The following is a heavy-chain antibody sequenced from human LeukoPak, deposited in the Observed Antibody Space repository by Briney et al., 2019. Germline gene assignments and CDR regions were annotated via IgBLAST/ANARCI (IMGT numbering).Heavy chain of an antibody. CDR1: GFTFSSYE. J-gene: IGHJ6*03. CDR3: ARAHLSSASTDYMTV. D-gene: IGHD6-6*01. V-gene: IGHV3-48*03. CDR2: ISSSGSTI. Sequence: GGSLRLSCAASGFTFSSYEMNWVRQAPGKGLEWVSYISSSGSTIYYADSVKGRFTISRDNAKNSLYLQMNSLRPEDTAVYYCARAHLSSASTDYMTVWGKGTTVTVSS.